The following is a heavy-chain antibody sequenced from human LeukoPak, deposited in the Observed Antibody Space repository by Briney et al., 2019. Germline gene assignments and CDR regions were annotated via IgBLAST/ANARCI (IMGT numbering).Heavy chain of an antibody. J-gene: IGHJ4*02. CDR2: IYYRDST. V-gene: IGHV4-31*11. CDR1: GGSSSGYY. Sequence: SETLSLTCAIYGGSSSGYYWTWIRQHPGKALEWIGYIYYRDSTYYNPSLQSRVTISVDTSKNQFSLKLSSVTAADTAVYYCARDSYDISGYRHIDYWGQGTLVTVSS. D-gene: IGHD3-22*01. CDR3: ARDSYDISGYRHIDY.